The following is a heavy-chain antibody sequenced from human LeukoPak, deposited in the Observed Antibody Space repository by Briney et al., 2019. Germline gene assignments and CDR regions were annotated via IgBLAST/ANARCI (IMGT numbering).Heavy chain of an antibody. CDR2: IYYSGST. CDR3: ARTPSSPGWFDP. V-gene: IGHV4-59*01. J-gene: IGHJ5*02. D-gene: IGHD2-2*01. Sequence: PSETLSLTCTVSGGSISSYYWSWLRQPPGKGLEWIGYIYYSGSTNYNPSLKSRVTISVDTSKNQFSLKLSSVTAADTAVYYCARTPSSPGWFDPWGQGTLVTVSS. CDR1: GGSISSYY.